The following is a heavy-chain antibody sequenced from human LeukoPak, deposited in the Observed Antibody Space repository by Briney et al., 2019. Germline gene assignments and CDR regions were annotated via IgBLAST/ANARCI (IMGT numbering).Heavy chain of an antibody. V-gene: IGHV1-2*02. J-gene: IGHJ1*01. D-gene: IGHD3-3*01. CDR1: GYTFTGYY. CDR3: ARVLYPAHHDFWSGYYSESKSYFQH. CDR2: INPNSGGT. Sequence: ASVKVSWKASGYTFTGYYMHWVRQAPGQGLEWMGWINPNSGGTNYAQKFQGRVTMTRDTSISTAYMELSRLRSDDTAVYYCARVLYPAHHDFWSGYYSESKSYFQHWGQGTLVTVSS.